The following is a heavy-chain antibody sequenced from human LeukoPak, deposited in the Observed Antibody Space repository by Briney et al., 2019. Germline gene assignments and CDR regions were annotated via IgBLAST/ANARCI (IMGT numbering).Heavy chain of an antibody. J-gene: IGHJ4*02. CDR3: ARSVPDYTRFDY. V-gene: IGHV3-23*05. CDR1: GFTFSDYA. CDR2: FKTKYHQV. D-gene: IGHD4-11*01. Sequence: QAGGSLRLSCVASGFTFSDYAMNWVRQAPGKGLEWVSTFKTKYHQVYYAESVRGRFTISTDNSRNTVFLQKNSLRADDTALYYCARSVPDYTRFDYWGQGALVTVSS.